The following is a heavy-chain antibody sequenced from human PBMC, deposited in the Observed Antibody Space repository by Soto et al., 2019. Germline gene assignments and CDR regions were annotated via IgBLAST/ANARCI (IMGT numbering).Heavy chain of an antibody. CDR2: VSYDGNVK. V-gene: IGHV3-30*18. CDR1: GFTFSGYG. CDR3: AKEGGWNNWYFDL. J-gene: IGHJ2*01. D-gene: IGHD6-19*01. Sequence: QVQLVESGGGVVQPGMSLRLSCAASGFTFSGYGMHWVRQAPDKGLEWAAVVSYDGNVKYYADAVEGRFTISRDNSKNTLFLQMNSLRGDDTAVYYCAKEGGWNNWYFDLWGRGTLVTVSS.